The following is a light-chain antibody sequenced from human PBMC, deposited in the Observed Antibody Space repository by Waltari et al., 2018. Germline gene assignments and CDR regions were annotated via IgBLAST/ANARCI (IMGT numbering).Light chain of an antibody. CDR1: SLRNYF. J-gene: IGLJ2*01. Sequence: SSELTQDPAVSVALGQTVRITCQGDSLRNYFASWYQQKPGQAPILVIYGKNNRPSGNPARFSGSSSENTASLTITGAQAEDEADYYCNSRDSSGNHVVFGGGTKLTVL. CDR2: GKN. CDR3: NSRDSSGNHVV. V-gene: IGLV3-19*01.